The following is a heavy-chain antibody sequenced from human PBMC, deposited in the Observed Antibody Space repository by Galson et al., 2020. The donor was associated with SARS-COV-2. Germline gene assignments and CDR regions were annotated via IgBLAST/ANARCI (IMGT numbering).Heavy chain of an antibody. J-gene: IGHJ6*02. CDR1: GGSISSHY. V-gene: IGHV4-59*11. Sequence: SETLSLTCTVSGGSISSHYWRWTRQPPAPGLEWIGYIYYSGSTNYNPSLKSRVTISVDTSKNQFSLKLSSVTAADTAVYYCAGSQGTLDLYGMDVWGQGTTVTVFS. D-gene: IGHD3-3*01. CDR2: IYYSGST. CDR3: AGSQGTLDLYGMDV.